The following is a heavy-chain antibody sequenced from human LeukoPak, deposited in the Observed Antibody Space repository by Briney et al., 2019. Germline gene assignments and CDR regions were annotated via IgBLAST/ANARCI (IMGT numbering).Heavy chain of an antibody. V-gene: IGHV3-7*04. J-gene: IGHJ4*02. CDR2: IKQDGSEK. Sequence: GGSLRLSCAASGFTFSTSWMSWVRQAPGKGLEWVATIKQDGSEKYYVDSVKGRFTISRDNTKISLYLQMNSLRAEDTAVYYCARAAYTGSPTSFDYWGQGTLVTVSS. D-gene: IGHD1-26*01. CDR1: GFTFSTSW. CDR3: ARAAYTGSPTSFDY.